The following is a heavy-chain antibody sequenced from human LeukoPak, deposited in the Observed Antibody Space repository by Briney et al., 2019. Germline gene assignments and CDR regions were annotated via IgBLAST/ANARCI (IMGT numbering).Heavy chain of an antibody. CDR2: ISNDGSEK. J-gene: IGHJ6*03. CDR3: AKGLSGSYYYYMDV. Sequence: GGSLRLSCEESRFRFITHGMHWVRQAPGKGLEWVAFISNDGSEKDYTGSVKGRFTISRDNSKNTVYLQMNRLREEDTAVYYCAKGLSGSYYYYMDVWGKGTTVTVSS. V-gene: IGHV3-30*02. CDR1: RFRFITHG. D-gene: IGHD1-26*01.